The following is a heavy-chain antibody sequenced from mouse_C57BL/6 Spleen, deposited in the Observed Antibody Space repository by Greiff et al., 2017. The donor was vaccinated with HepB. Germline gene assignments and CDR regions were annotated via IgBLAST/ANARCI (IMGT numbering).Heavy chain of an antibody. Sequence: QVQLQQPGAELVKPGASVKLSCKASGYTFTSYWMHWVKQRPGQGLEWIGMIHPNSGSTNYNEKFKSKATLTVDKSSSTAYMQLSSLTSEDSAVYYCARFSGLDYFDYWGQGTTLTVSS. V-gene: IGHV1-64*01. CDR1: GYTFTSYW. D-gene: IGHD1-3*01. CDR2: IHPNSGST. CDR3: ARFSGLDYFDY. J-gene: IGHJ2*01.